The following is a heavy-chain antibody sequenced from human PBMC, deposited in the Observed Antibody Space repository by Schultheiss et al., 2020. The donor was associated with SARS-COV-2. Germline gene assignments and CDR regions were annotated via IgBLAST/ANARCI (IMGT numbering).Heavy chain of an antibody. CDR3: AKERGGGGRGPFDS. V-gene: IGHV3-23*01. J-gene: IGHJ4*02. D-gene: IGHD3-16*01. CDR1: GFTFSTYS. Sequence: GGSLRLSCAASGFTFSTYSMNWVRQAPGKGLEWVSAISGSGGSTYYADSVRGRFTISRDTSKNTLDLQMTSLRAEDTAMYYCAKERGGGGRGPFDSWGQGTLVTVSS. CDR2: ISGSGGST.